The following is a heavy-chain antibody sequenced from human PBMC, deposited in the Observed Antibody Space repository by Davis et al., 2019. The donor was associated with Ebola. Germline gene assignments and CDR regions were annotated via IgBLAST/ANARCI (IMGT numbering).Heavy chain of an antibody. D-gene: IGHD3-3*01. CDR1: GFTFDDYA. CDR2: ISWNSGSI. V-gene: IGHV3-9*01. CDR3: ACTIFGTVSNFDY. Sequence: GGSLRLSCAASGFTFDDYAMHWVRQAPGKGLEWVSGISWNSGSIGYADSVKGRFTISRDNARNSLYLQMNSLRDEDTAVYYCACTIFGTVSNFDYWGQGTLVTVSS. J-gene: IGHJ4*02.